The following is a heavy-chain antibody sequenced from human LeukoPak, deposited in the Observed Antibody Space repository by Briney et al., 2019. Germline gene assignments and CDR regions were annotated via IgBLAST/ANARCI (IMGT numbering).Heavy chain of an antibody. Sequence: SETLSLTCTVSGGSISSYYWSWIRQPPGKGLEWIGYIYYSGSTNYNPSLKSRVTISVDTSKNQFSLKLSSVTAADTAVYYCARSGTVGAMPVWGQGTLVTVSS. J-gene: IGHJ4*02. CDR2: IYYSGST. CDR3: ARSGTVGAMPV. D-gene: IGHD1-26*01. V-gene: IGHV4-59*08. CDR1: GGSISSYY.